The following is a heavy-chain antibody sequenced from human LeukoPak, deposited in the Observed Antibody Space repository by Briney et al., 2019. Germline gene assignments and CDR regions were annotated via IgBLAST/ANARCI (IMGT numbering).Heavy chain of an antibody. CDR1: GVSISSYY. CDR2: IYYSGST. CDR3: ARGAGLNWFDP. Sequence: SETLSLTCTVSGVSISSYYWSWIRQSPGKGLEWIGYIYYSGSTTYNPSLKSRVTISVDTSKNHFSLKLSSLTAADTAAYYCARGAGLNWFDPWGQGTLVTVSS. V-gene: IGHV4-59*01. D-gene: IGHD6-13*01. J-gene: IGHJ5*02.